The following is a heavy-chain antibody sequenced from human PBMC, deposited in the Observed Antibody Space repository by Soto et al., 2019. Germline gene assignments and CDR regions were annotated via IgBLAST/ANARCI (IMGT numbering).Heavy chain of an antibody. J-gene: IGHJ4*02. CDR1: GFTFSSYG. CDR2: ISYDGSNK. V-gene: IGHV3-30*03. CDR3: AATNYGDWPSSSPYYFDY. D-gene: IGHD4-17*01. Sequence: PGGSLRLSCAASGFTFSSYGMHWVRQAPGKGLEWVAVISYDGSNKYYADSVKGRFTISRDNSKNTLYLQMNSLRSDDTAVYYCAATNYGDWPSSSPYYFDYWGQGTLVTVSS.